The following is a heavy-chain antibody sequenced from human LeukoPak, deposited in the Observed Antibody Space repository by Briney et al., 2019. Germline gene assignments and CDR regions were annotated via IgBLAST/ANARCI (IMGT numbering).Heavy chain of an antibody. V-gene: IGHV4-59*01. CDR1: GGSINSYY. Sequence: KPSETLSLTCTVSGGSINSYYWSWIRQPPGKGLEWIGYISYSGTTNYSPSLNSRVTISLDTSKNQFSLKLTSVTAADTAVYYCARTTTTFDDWGQGTLVTVS. CDR2: ISYSGTT. J-gene: IGHJ4*02. D-gene: IGHD4-17*01. CDR3: ARTTTTFDD.